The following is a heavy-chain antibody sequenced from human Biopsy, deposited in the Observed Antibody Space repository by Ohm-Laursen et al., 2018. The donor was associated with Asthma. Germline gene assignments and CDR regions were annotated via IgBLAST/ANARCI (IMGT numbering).Heavy chain of an antibody. CDR1: GGSFSSNY. V-gene: IGHV4-34*01. Sequence: GTLSLTCAVYGGSFSSNYWSWIRQTPGKGLEWRGDPHHSGYTNYNPSLYNRPTLSVAPSKNQFSLRLPSVTAADPAVYYCARGSSSRLSQWELLVSGGKRAHSYYGMDVWGQGTTVTVSS. CDR2: PHHSGYT. J-gene: IGHJ6*02. CDR3: ARGSSSRLSQWELLVSGGKRAHSYYGMDV. D-gene: IGHD1-26*01.